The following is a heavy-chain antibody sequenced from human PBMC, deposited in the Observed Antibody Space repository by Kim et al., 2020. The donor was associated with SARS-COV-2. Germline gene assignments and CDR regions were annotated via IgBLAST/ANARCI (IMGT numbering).Heavy chain of an antibody. CDR3: ARDALPNYYDSSGYYYGEEFDY. CDR1: GYTFTGYY. J-gene: IGHJ4*02. CDR2: INPNSGGT. D-gene: IGHD3-22*01. V-gene: IGHV1-2*02. Sequence: ASVKVSCKASGYTFTGYYMHWVRQAPGQGLEWMGWINPNSGGTNYAQKFQGRVTMTRDTSISTAYMELSRLRSDDTAVYYCARDALPNYYDSSGYYYGEEFDYWGQGTLVTVSS.